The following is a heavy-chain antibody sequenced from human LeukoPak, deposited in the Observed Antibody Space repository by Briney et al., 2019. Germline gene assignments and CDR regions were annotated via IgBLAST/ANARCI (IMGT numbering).Heavy chain of an antibody. J-gene: IGHJ4*02. Sequence: ASVKVSCKASGYTFTGYYMHWVRQAPGQGLEWMGWMNPNSGNTGYAQKFQGRVTMTRNTSISTAYMELSSLRSEDTAVHYCARGVDTDPDYWGQGTLVTVSS. V-gene: IGHV1-8*02. D-gene: IGHD5-18*01. CDR2: MNPNSGNT. CDR3: ARGVDTDPDY. CDR1: GYTFTGYY.